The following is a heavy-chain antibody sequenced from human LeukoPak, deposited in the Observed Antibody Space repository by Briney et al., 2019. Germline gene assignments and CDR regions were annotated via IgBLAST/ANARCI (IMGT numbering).Heavy chain of an antibody. V-gene: IGHV4-59*01. CDR3: ARSEPAGLIDY. J-gene: IGHJ4*02. D-gene: IGHD6-13*01. Sequence: SETLSLTCTVSGGSISSYYWSWVRQPPGRGLEWIGYIYYSGSTNYNPSLKSRVTISVDTSKNQFSLKLSAVTAADTAVYYCARSEPAGLIDYWGQGTRVTVSS. CDR1: GGSISSYY. CDR2: IYYSGST.